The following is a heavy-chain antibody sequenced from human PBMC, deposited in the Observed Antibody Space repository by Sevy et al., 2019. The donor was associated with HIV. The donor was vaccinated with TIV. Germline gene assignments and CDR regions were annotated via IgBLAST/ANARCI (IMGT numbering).Heavy chain of an antibody. CDR2: ISGSAGST. D-gene: IGHD2-15*01. Sequence: GGSLRLSCAASGFTFSTYTMSWVRQAPGKGLEWVSAISGSAGSTYYADLVQGRFTISRDKSKNTLYLQMNSPRAEDTAVYYCAKGDRTFYGLDVWSQGTTVTVSS. J-gene: IGHJ6*02. V-gene: IGHV3-23*01. CDR1: GFTFSTYT. CDR3: AKGDRTFYGLDV.